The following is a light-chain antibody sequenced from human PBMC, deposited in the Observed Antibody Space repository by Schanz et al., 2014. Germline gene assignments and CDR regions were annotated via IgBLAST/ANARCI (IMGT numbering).Light chain of an antibody. J-gene: IGLJ3*02. CDR2: DVS. Sequence: QSALTQPASVSGSPGQSITISCTGTSSDVGGYNYVSWYQQHPGKAPKLMISDVSDRPSGVPDRFSGSKSGNTASLTVSGLQAEDEADYYCSSYAGSNNFEVFGGGTKVTVL. V-gene: IGLV2-8*01. CDR3: SSYAGSNNFEV. CDR1: SSDVGGYNY.